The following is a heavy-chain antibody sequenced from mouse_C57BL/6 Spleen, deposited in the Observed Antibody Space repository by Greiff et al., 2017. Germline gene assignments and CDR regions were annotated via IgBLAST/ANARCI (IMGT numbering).Heavy chain of an antibody. CDR2: ISYSGST. V-gene: IGHV3-1*01. CDR1: GYSITSGYD. D-gene: IGHD2-1*01. CDR3: ARGSLYGNLAWFAY. Sequence: EVQLQQSGPGMVKPSQSLSLTCTVTGYSITSGYDWHWIRHFPGNKLEWMGYISYSGSTNYNPSLKSRISITHDTSKNHFFLKLNSVTTEDTATYYGARGSLYGNLAWFAYWGQGTLVTVSA. J-gene: IGHJ3*01.